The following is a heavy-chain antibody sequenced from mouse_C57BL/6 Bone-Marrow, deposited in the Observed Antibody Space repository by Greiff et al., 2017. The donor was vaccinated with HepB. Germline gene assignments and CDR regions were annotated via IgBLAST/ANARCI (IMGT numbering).Heavy chain of an antibody. Sequence: EVHLVESGPELVKPGASVKIPCKASGYTFTDYNMDWVKQSHGKSLEWIGDINPNNGGTIYNQKFKGKATWTVDKSSSTAYMELRSLTSEDTAVYYCARRSDYYGVDYWGQGTTLTVSS. D-gene: IGHD1-1*01. CDR1: GYTFTDYN. J-gene: IGHJ2*01. V-gene: IGHV1-18*01. CDR3: ARRSDYYGVDY. CDR2: INPNNGGT.